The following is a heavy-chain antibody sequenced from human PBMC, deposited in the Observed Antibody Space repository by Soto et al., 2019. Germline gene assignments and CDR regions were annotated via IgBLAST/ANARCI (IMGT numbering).Heavy chain of an antibody. CDR3: ARDSDCTNGVCYREGWFDP. Sequence: QVQLVQSGAEVKKPGSSVKVSCKASGGTFSSYAISWVRQAPGQGLEWMGGIIPIFGTANYAQKFQGRVTMTADESTSTAYMELSSLRSEDTAVYYCARDSDCTNGVCYREGWFDPWGQGTLVTVSS. CDR2: IIPIFGTA. J-gene: IGHJ5*02. D-gene: IGHD2-8*01. V-gene: IGHV1-69*01. CDR1: GGTFSSYA.